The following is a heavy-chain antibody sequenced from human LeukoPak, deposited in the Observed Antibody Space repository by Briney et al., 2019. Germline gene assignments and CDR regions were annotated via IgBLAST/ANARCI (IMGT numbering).Heavy chain of an antibody. V-gene: IGHV3-74*01. Sequence: GGSLRLSCAASGFTFGSYWMHWVRQAPGKGLVWVSRINSDESTTTYADSVKGRFTISRDNAKNSLYLQMNSLRAEDTAVYYSARDEYCSSTSCSRHGWFDPWGQGTLVTVSS. CDR3: ARDEYCSSTSCSRHGWFDP. J-gene: IGHJ5*02. D-gene: IGHD2-2*01. CDR1: GFTFGSYW. CDR2: INSDESTT.